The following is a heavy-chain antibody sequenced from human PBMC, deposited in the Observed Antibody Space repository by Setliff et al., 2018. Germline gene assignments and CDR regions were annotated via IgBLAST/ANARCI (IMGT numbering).Heavy chain of an antibody. CDR2: IYYSGST. V-gene: IGHV4-39*07. J-gene: IGHJ6*02. CDR1: GGSISSSSYY. Sequence: SETLSLTCTVSGGSISSSSYYWGWIRQPPGKGLEWIGSIYYSGSTYYNPSLKSRVTISVDTSKNQFSLRLDSVTAADTAVYYCARDEGSSYFYGMDAWGQGTTVTVSS. CDR3: ARDEGSSYFYGMDA. D-gene: IGHD6-13*01.